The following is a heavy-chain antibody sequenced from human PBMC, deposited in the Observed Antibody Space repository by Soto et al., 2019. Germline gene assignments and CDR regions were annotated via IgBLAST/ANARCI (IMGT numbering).Heavy chain of an antibody. CDR1: GFTFNEYA. CDR3: ARDSGPLEDVLGLHFEY. CDR2: ISWNSIRT. J-gene: IGHJ4*02. V-gene: IGHV3-9*01. D-gene: IGHD2-15*01. Sequence: EVQLVESGGGLAQPGRSLRLSCEASGFTFNEYAMHWVRQVPGKGLEWVSGISWNSIRTGYADSVKGRFTISRDNAKNSLHLEMNSLRPEDTALYYCARDSGPLEDVLGLHFEYWGQGTLVTVPS.